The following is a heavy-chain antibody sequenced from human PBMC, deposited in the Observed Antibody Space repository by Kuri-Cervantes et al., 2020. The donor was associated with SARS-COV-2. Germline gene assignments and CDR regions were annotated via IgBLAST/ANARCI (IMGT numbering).Heavy chain of an antibody. Sequence: VKVSCKASGYTFTCYYMHWVRQAPGQGLEWMGWINPNSGGTNYAQKFQGWVTMTRDTSISTVYMELSRLRSDDTAVYYCATGMVRVVIQSYYYGMDVWGQGTTVTVSS. CDR1: GYTFTCYY. J-gene: IGHJ6*02. CDR2: INPNSGGT. CDR3: ATGMVRVVIQSYYYGMDV. V-gene: IGHV1-2*04. D-gene: IGHD3-10*01.